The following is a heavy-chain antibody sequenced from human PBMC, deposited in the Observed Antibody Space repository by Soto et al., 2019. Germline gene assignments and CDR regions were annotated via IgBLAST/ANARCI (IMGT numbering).Heavy chain of an antibody. CDR3: ARDRGGSGWYRRFDY. CDR1: GGSISSSNW. V-gene: IGHV4-4*02. J-gene: IGHJ4*02. CDR2: IYHSGST. Sequence: TSETLSLTCAVSGGSISSSNWWSWVRQPPGKGLEWIGEIYHSGSTNYNPSLKSRVTISVDKSKNQFSLKLSSVTAADTAVYYCARDRGGSGWYRRFDYWGQGTLVTVSS. D-gene: IGHD6-19*01.